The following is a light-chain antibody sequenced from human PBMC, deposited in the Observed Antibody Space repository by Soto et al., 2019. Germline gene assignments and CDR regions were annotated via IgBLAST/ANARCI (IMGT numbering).Light chain of an antibody. Sequence: QSALTQPASVSGSPGQSITISCTGTSSDVGGYNFVSWYQQHPGKAPKPIIHEVSNRPSGVSSRFSGSKSGNTASLTISGLQVEDEGNYYCSSYAGSSTLVFGGGTKLTVL. J-gene: IGLJ3*02. V-gene: IGLV2-14*01. CDR3: SSYAGSSTLV. CDR1: SSDVGGYNF. CDR2: EVS.